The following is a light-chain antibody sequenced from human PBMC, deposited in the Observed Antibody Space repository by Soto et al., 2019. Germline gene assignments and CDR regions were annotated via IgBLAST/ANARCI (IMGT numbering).Light chain of an antibody. CDR2: GAS. Sequence: EIVLTQSPGTLSLSPGEGATLSCRASQSVSSKYLAWYQQKPGQAPRLLIHGASSRATGIPDRFSGSGSGTDFTLTISRLEPEDFAVYFCHHYGNGLSTFGQRTRVEIK. V-gene: IGKV3-20*01. CDR3: HHYGNGLST. CDR1: QSVSSKY. J-gene: IGKJ1*01.